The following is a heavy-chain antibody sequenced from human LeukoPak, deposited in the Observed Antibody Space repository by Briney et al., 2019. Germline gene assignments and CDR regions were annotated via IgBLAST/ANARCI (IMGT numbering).Heavy chain of an antibody. CDR2: INHSGST. D-gene: IGHD3-3*01. CDR3: ARRARVTIPTPYYFDY. V-gene: IGHV4-30-2*01. J-gene: IGHJ4*02. Sequence: SQTLSLTCAVSGGSISSGGYYWSWIRQPPGKGLEWIGEINHSGSTNYNPSLKSRVTISVDTSKNQFSLKLSSVTAADTAVYYCARRARVTIPTPYYFDYWGQGTLVTVSS. CDR1: GGSISSGGYY.